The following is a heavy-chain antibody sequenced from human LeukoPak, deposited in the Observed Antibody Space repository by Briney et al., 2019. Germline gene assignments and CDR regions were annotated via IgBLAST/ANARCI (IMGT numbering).Heavy chain of an antibody. CDR1: GYSISSGYY. Sequence: PSETLSLTCTVSGYSISSGYYWGWIRQPPGKGLEWIGRMWHSGSTYYNPSLKSRVTISVDTSKNHLSLKLSSVPAADTAVYYCARVPSASYAIVGAFDIWGQGTMVTASS. CDR3: ARVPSASYAIVGAFDI. J-gene: IGHJ3*02. V-gene: IGHV4-38-2*02. D-gene: IGHD1-26*01. CDR2: MWHSGST.